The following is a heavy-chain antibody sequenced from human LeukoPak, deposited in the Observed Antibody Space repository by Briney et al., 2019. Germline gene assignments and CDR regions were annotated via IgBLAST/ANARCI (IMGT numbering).Heavy chain of an antibody. J-gene: IGHJ4*02. CDR3: AKGRSSGTPYYFDY. Sequence: ASVKVSCKASGYIFTNYYMHWVRQAPGQGLEWMGWMNPNSGNTGYAQKFQGRVTITRNTSISTAYMELSSLRAEDTAVYYCAKGRSSGTPYYFDYWGQGTLVTVSS. D-gene: IGHD3-22*01. CDR1: GYIFTNYY. V-gene: IGHV1-8*03. CDR2: MNPNSGNT.